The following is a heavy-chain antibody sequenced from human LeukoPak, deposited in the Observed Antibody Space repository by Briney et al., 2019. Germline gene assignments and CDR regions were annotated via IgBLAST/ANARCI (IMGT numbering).Heavy chain of an antibody. Sequence: ASVKVSCKASGGTFISYAISWVRQAPGQGLEWMGGIIPIFGTANYAQKFQGRVTITADESTSTAYMELSSLRSEDTAVYYCATVLWGLSGNHFQHWGQGTLVTVSS. CDR1: GGTFISYA. D-gene: IGHD4-23*01. CDR2: IIPIFGTA. CDR3: ATVLWGLSGNHFQH. J-gene: IGHJ1*01. V-gene: IGHV1-69*13.